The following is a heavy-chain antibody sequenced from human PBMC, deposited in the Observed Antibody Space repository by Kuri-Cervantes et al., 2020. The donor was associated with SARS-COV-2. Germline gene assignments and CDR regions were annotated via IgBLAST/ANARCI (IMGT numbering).Heavy chain of an antibody. V-gene: IGHV3-30*02. CDR3: ARDDYDYWFY. CDR1: GFTFSSYG. D-gene: IGHD3-16*01. J-gene: IGHJ4*02. Sequence: GESLKISCAASGFTFSSYGMHWVRQAPGKGLEWVAFIRYDGSNKYYADSVKGRFTISRDNAKNSLYLQMNSLRAEDTAVYYCARDDYDYWFYWGQGTLVTVSS. CDR2: IRYDGSNK.